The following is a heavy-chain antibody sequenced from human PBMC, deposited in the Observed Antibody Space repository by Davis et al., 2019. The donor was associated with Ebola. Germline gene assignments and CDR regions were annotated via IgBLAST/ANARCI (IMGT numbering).Heavy chain of an antibody. CDR3: ARAVIGFPPDY. CDR1: GFTFSSYA. D-gene: IGHD2/OR15-2a*01. Sequence: GESLKISCAASGFTFSSYAMHWVRQAPGKALEWVAVISYDGSNKYYADSVKGRFTISRDNSKNTLYLQMNSLRAEDTAVYYCARAVIGFPPDYWGQGTLVTVSS. CDR2: ISYDGSNK. V-gene: IGHV3-30-3*01. J-gene: IGHJ4*02.